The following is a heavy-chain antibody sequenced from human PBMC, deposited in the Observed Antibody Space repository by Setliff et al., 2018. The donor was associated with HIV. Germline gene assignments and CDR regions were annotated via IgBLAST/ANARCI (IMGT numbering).Heavy chain of an antibody. CDR2: LIPVLGEP. D-gene: IGHD3-10*01. J-gene: IGHJ4*02. CDR1: GHPLRNNA. CDR3: TRGSLYGLFEF. Sequence: SVKVSCKASGHPLRNNAIGWVRQAPGQGIEWMGSLIPVLGEPHYAQNFQGRVTISADEPTNTAHMELRSLTSEDTAAYCCTRGSLYGLFEFWGPGTLVTVSS. V-gene: IGHV1-69*11.